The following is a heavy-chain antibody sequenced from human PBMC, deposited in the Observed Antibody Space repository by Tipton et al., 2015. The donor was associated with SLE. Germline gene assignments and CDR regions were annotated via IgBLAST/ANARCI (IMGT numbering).Heavy chain of an antibody. Sequence: PGLVQPSETLSLTCTVSGGSIDRSTYYWGWIRQPPGKGLEWIGSIYYSGSTHYNPSLKSRVTISVDTSKNQFSLKLSSVTAADTAVYYCARDPQTYYNFWGAYHWFDPWGHGTLVTVSS. D-gene: IGHD3-3*01. CDR3: ARDPQTYYNFWGAYHWFDP. J-gene: IGHJ5*02. V-gene: IGHV4-39*07. CDR1: GGSIDRSTYY. CDR2: IYYSGST.